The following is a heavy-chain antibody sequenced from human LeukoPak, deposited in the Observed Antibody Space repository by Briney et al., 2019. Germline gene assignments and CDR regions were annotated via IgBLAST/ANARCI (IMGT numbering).Heavy chain of an antibody. Sequence: SVKASCKASGGTFSNYAISWVRQAPGQELEWMGGIIPMFGTVKYAQKLQGRVTLRTDESTSTAYMELSSLTSEDTAVYYCVFDSSGYLSRSLPPYFDHWGQGTLVIVS. CDR1: GGTFSNYA. D-gene: IGHD3-22*01. CDR3: VFDSSGYLSRSLPPYFDH. CDR2: IIPMFGTV. V-gene: IGHV1-69*05. J-gene: IGHJ4*02.